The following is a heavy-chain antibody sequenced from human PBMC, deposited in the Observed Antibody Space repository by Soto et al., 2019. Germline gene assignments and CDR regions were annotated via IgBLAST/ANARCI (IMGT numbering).Heavy chain of an antibody. V-gene: IGHV1-18*01. CDR3: ARNVDTAMDFEEDAFDI. CDR2: ISAYNGNT. D-gene: IGHD5-18*01. Sequence: ASVKVSCKASGYTFTSYGISWVRQAPGQGLEWMGWISAYNGNTNYAQKLQGRVTMTTDTSTSTAYMELRSLRSDDTAVYYCARNVDTAMDFEEDAFDIWGQGTMVTVSS. CDR1: GYTFTSYG. J-gene: IGHJ3*02.